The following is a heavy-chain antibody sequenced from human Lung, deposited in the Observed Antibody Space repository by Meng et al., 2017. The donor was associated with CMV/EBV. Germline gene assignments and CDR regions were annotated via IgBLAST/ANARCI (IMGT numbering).Heavy chain of an antibody. CDR1: GGTFSNYA. CDR2: IIPVVGTV. Sequence: SVXVSXKASGGTFSNYAITWVRQAPGQGLEWMGGIIPVVGTVNYPQKFQGRVTITADKSTSTVYMELSSLRSEDTAVYYCARDSRGSTWYLLAGYYYGSGVWXQGTTVTVSS. CDR3: ARDSRGSTWYLLAGYYYGSGV. V-gene: IGHV1-69*06. D-gene: IGHD6-13*01. J-gene: IGHJ6*01.